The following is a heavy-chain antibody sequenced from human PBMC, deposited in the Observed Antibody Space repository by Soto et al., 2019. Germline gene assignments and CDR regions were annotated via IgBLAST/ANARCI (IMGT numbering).Heavy chain of an antibody. CDR2: IYYSGRT. CDR1: GGSISSSSYY. Sequence: SETLSLTCTVSGGSISSSSYYWGWIRQPPGKGLEWIGSIYYSGRTYYNPSLKSRVTISVDTSKNQFSLKLSSVTAADTAVYYCAGCSGGSCYTYYYYYYMDVWGKGTTVTVSS. V-gene: IGHV4-39*01. CDR3: AGCSGGSCYTYYYYYYMDV. D-gene: IGHD2-15*01. J-gene: IGHJ6*03.